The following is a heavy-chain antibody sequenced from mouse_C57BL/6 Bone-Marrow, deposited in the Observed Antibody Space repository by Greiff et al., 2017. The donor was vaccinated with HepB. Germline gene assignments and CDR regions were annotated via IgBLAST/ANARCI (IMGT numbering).Heavy chain of an antibody. J-gene: IGHJ4*01. CDR2: IDPADSYT. CDR3: ATRVTPGAMDY. V-gene: IGHV1-59*01. D-gene: IGHD2-1*01. CDR1: GYTFTSYW. Sequence: VQLQQPGAELVRPGTSVKLSCKASGYTFTSYWMHWVKQRPGQGLEWIGVIDPADSYTNYNQKFKGKATLTVDTSSSTAYMQLSSLTSEDSAVYYCATRVTPGAMDYWGQGSSVTVSS.